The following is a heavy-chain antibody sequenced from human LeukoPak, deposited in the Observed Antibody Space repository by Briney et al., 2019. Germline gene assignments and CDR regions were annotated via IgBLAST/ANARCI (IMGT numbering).Heavy chain of an antibody. Sequence: SETLSLTCTVSGASMSNYYWSWIRQPPGKGLEWIGYIYYSGTTNYNPSLKSRVTISVDTSKNQFSLKLSSVTAADTAVYYCARGDWVLRYFDWLRLAYAFDIWGQGTMVTVSS. D-gene: IGHD3-9*01. J-gene: IGHJ3*02. CDR2: IYYSGTT. CDR1: GASMSNYY. CDR3: ARGDWVLRYFDWLRLAYAFDI. V-gene: IGHV4-59*12.